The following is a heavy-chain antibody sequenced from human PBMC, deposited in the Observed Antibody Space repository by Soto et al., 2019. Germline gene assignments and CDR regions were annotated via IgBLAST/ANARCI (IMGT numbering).Heavy chain of an antibody. CDR3: ARGPRDQLVPGANYYFDY. V-gene: IGHV1-69*01. Sequence: QVQLVQSGAEVKKPGSSVKVSCTASGGTFSSYAISWVRQAPGQGLEWMGGIIPIFGTANYAQKFQGRVTITADESTSTAYMELSSLRSEDTAVYYCARGPRDQLVPGANYYFDYWGQGTLVTVSS. D-gene: IGHD6-6*01. CDR1: GGTFSSYA. CDR2: IIPIFGTA. J-gene: IGHJ4*02.